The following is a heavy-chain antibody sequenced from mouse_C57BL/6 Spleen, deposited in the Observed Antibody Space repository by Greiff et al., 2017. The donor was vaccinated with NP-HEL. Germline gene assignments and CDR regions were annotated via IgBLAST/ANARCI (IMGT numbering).Heavy chain of an antibody. Sequence: QVQLKQSGAELARPGASVKMSCKASGYTFTSYTMHWVKQRPGQGLEWIGYINPSSGYTKYNQKFKDKATLTADKSSSTAYMQLSSLTSEDSAVYYCARSGDYDGGFAYWGQGTLVTVSA. CDR3: ARSGDYDGGFAY. CDR1: GYTFTSYT. D-gene: IGHD2-4*01. V-gene: IGHV1-4*01. CDR2: INPSSGYT. J-gene: IGHJ3*01.